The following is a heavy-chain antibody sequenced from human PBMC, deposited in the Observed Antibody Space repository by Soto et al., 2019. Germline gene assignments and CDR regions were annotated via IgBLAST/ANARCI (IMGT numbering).Heavy chain of an antibody. D-gene: IGHD4-17*01. Sequence: QLQLQESGPGLVKPSQTLSLTCTVSGGSISTGGYYWTWIRQPPGKGLEWIGYIYYSGSTYYNPSLKSRVTISVDTSKNQYSLKLSSVTAADTAVYYCARGLSVTLFENWGQGTLVTVSS. CDR3: ARGLSVTLFEN. CDR1: GGSISTGGYY. V-gene: IGHV4-31*03. J-gene: IGHJ4*02. CDR2: IYYSGST.